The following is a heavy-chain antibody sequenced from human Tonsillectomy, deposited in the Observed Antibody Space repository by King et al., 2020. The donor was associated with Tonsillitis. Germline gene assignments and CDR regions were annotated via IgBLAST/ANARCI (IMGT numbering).Heavy chain of an antibody. CDR3: ARDLRDYGAVPDY. CDR2: ITTYNGDT. J-gene: IGHJ4*02. CDR1: GYTFSSYS. D-gene: IGHD4/OR15-4a*01. V-gene: IGHV1-18*01. Sequence: VQLVESGPEVRKPGASVKVSCKTSGYTFSSYSISWVRQAPGQGLEWMGITTYNGDTKYGQNFQGRVTMTTDTSTKTAYLELRSLKPDDTAVYFCARDLRDYGAVPDYWGQGTLVTVSS.